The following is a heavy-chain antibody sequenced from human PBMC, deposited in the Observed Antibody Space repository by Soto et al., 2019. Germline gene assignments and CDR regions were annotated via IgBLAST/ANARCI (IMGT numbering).Heavy chain of an antibody. CDR3: ARDYARYNFDY. J-gene: IGHJ4*02. CDR2: ISYDGSNK. V-gene: IGHV3-30-3*01. Sequence: PGGSLRLSCAASGFTFCSYAMHWVRQAPGKGLEWVAVISYDGSNKYYADSVKGRFTISRDNSKNTLYLQMNSLRAEDTAVYYCARDYARYNFDYSGQGTLVTVSS. D-gene: IGHD1-20*01. CDR1: GFTFCSYA.